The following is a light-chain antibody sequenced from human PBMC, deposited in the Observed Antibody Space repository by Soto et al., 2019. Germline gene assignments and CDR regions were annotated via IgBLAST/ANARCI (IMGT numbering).Light chain of an antibody. CDR1: QTISTY. V-gene: IGKV3-11*01. Sequence: TQSPSSLSASVGDRVTITCRASQTISTYLNWYQQRPGQAPRLLIYDASNRATGIPARFSGSGSGTDFTLTISSLEPEDFAVYYCQERSNWPPSITFGQGTRLEIK. CDR3: QERSNWPPSIT. J-gene: IGKJ5*01. CDR2: DAS.